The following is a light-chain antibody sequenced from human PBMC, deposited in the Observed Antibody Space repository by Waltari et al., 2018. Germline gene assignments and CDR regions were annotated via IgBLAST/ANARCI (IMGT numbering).Light chain of an antibody. Sequence: QSALTQPPSASGSPGRSGPIPCTGTFGDFGITNFVSWYQRPPGKAPQLIMYEVNKRPAGVPDRFAGSKSGNPASLAVSGLQAEDEADYYCSSDAGSDYPYVFGTGTKVTVL. CDR1: FGDFGITNF. CDR3: SSDAGSDYPYV. V-gene: IGLV2-8*01. CDR2: EVN. J-gene: IGLJ1*01.